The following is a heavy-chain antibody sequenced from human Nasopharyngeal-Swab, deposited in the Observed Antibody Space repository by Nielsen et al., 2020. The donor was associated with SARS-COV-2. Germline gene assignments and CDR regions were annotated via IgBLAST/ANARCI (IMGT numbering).Heavy chain of an antibody. CDR1: GFTFSSYG. D-gene: IGHD3-3*01. Sequence: GESLKISCAASGFTFSSYGMHWVRQAPGKGLEWVAVIWYDGSNKYYADSVKGRFTIFRDNSKNTLYLQMNSLRAEDTAVYYCARGQVRFLEWLLRRDYYYYGMDVWDQGTTVTVPS. CDR2: IWYDGSNK. CDR3: ARGQVRFLEWLLRRDYYYYGMDV. J-gene: IGHJ6*02. V-gene: IGHV3-33*01.